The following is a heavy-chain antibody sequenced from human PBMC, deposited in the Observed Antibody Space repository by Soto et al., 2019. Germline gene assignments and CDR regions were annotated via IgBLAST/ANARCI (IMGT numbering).Heavy chain of an antibody. CDR3: ARQGFGPLHGVVDV. Sequence: QVQLQESGPGLVKPSETMSLSCTVSGGSISSYYWSWFRQSPGKRMEWIGYVHHSWGSSYNPSLPGRVAISLDTSKSQFSLKVTSVTATDAAGYYCARQGFGPLHGVVDVWGQGTRVTVSS. CDR2: VHHSWGS. CDR1: GGSISSYY. V-gene: IGHV4-59*08. J-gene: IGHJ6*02. D-gene: IGHD3-10*01.